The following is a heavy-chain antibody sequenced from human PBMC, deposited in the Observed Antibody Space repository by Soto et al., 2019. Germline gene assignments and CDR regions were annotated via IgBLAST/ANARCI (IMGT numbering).Heavy chain of an antibody. Sequence: SETLSLTCAVYGGSFSGYYWSWIRQPPGKGLEWIGEINHSGSTNYNPSLKSRVTINPDTSKNQFSLQLNSVTPEDTAVYYCAMSKKNWFDPWGQGTLVTVSS. CDR2: INHSGST. J-gene: IGHJ5*02. V-gene: IGHV4-34*01. CDR3: AMSKKNWFDP. CDR1: GGSFSGYY.